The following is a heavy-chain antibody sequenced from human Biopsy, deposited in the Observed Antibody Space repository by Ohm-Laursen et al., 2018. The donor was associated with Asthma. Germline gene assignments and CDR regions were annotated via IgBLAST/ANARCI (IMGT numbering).Heavy chain of an antibody. CDR1: GFTFDNYT. V-gene: IGHV3-30*04. J-gene: IGHJ6*02. Sequence: SLRLSCAAPGFTFDNYTMHWVRQAPGKGLEWVTIISYDGRNTYYADSVEGRFTISRDNSKNTLFLQLSSLRPEDTAVYYCARGGLHYYEYYGMGVWGQGTTVTVSS. CDR3: ARGGLHYYEYYGMGV. D-gene: IGHD2-21*02. CDR2: ISYDGRNT.